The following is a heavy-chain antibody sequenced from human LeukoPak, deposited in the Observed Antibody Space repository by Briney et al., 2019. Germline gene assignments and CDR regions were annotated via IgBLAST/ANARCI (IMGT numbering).Heavy chain of an antibody. CDR1: GGSISSSSYY. D-gene: IGHD1-1*01. CDR2: IYYSGST. J-gene: IGHJ6*03. V-gene: IGHV4-39*01. Sequence: PSETLSLTCTVSGGSISSSSYYWGWIRQPPGKGLEWIGSIYYSGSTYYNPSLKSRVTISVDTSKNQFSLKLSSVTAADTAVYYCARRPGWNYYYYYMDVWGKGTTVTVSS. CDR3: ARRPGWNYYYYYMDV.